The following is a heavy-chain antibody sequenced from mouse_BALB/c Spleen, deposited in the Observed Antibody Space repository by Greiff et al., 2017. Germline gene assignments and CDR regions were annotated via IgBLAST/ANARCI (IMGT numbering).Heavy chain of an antibody. V-gene: IGHV2-9*02. CDR2: IWAGGST. Sequence: VQLKESGPGLVAPSQSLSITCTVSGFSLTSYGVHWVRQPPGKGLEWLGVIWAGGSTNYNSALMSRLSISKDNSKSQVFLKMNSLQTDDTAMYYCAREGYDGYYWFAYWGQGTLVTVSA. CDR1: GFSLTSYG. D-gene: IGHD2-3*01. J-gene: IGHJ3*01. CDR3: AREGYDGYYWFAY.